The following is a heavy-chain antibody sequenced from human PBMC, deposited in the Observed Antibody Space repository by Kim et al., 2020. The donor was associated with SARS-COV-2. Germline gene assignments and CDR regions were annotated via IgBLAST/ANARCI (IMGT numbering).Heavy chain of an antibody. CDR1: GFTFSSYA. CDR3: AKDLEGFGSGSYYFDY. CDR2: ISGSGGST. D-gene: IGHD3-10*01. Sequence: GGSLRLSCAASGFTFSSYAMSWVRQAPGKGLEWVSAISGSGGSTYYADSVKGRFTISRDNSKNTLYLQMNSLRADDTAVYYCAKDLEGFGSGSYYFDYWGQGTLVTVSS. V-gene: IGHV3-23*01. J-gene: IGHJ4*02.